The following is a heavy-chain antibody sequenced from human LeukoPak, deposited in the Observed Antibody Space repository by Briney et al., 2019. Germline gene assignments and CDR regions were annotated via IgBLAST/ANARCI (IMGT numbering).Heavy chain of an antibody. Sequence: PGGSLRLSCAASGFTFSSYGMHWVRQATGKGLEWVAVIWYAGSNKYYADSVKGRFTISRDNSKNTLYLQMNSLRAEDTAVYYCAREGDFWSGYYLPPFDYWGQGTLVTVSS. CDR2: IWYAGSNK. CDR1: GFTFSSYG. D-gene: IGHD3-3*01. J-gene: IGHJ4*02. CDR3: AREGDFWSGYYLPPFDY. V-gene: IGHV3-33*01.